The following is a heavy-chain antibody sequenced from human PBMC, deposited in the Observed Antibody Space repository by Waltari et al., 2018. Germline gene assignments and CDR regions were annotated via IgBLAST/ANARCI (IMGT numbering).Heavy chain of an antibody. CDR1: GYTFTGYY. Sequence: QVQLVQSGAEVKKPGASVQVSCKASGYTFTGYYMHWVRQAPGQGLEWMGRINPNSGGTNYAQKFQGRVTMTRETSISTAYMELSRLRSDDTAVYYCARTVGAAAGYGMDVWGQGTTVTVSS. CDR2: INPNSGGT. D-gene: IGHD6-13*01. CDR3: ARTVGAAAGYGMDV. J-gene: IGHJ6*02. V-gene: IGHV1-2*06.